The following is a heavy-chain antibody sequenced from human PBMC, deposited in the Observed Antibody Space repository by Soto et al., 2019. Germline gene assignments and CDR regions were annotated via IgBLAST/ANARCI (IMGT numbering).Heavy chain of an antibody. CDR3: ARDRTDRAYYTNWLDH. Sequence: SVKVSCKASGGTFGSDAITWVRPAPGQELEWVGRIIPIFGTTNYAQNLQGRVTISAXKXXLXXXMXLXXLTXDXTALYYCARDRTDRAYYTNWLDHWGQGTQVTVSS. J-gene: IGHJ5*02. D-gene: IGHD3-10*01. V-gene: IGHV1-69*06. CDR1: GGTFGSDA. CDR2: IIPIFGTT.